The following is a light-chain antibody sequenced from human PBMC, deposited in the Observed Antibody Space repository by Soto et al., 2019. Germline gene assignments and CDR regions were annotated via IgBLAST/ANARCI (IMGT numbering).Light chain of an antibody. CDR2: EDN. CDR1: SGSIASNY. V-gene: IGLV6-57*04. Sequence: NFMLTQPHSVSESPGKTVTISCTRSSGSIASNYVQWYQQRPVSAPTTVIYEDNQIPSGVPDRFSGSIDSSSNSASLTISGLKTEDEAAYYCQSYDSSNYVVFGGGTKLTVL. CDR3: QSYDSSNYVV. J-gene: IGLJ2*01.